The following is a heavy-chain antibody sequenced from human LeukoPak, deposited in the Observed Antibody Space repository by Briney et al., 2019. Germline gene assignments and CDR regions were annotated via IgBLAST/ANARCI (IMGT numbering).Heavy chain of an antibody. J-gene: IGHJ6*03. CDR3: ARDPYSGGYGAYYYYYMDV. D-gene: IGHD6-19*01. CDR1: GFTFSAYN. CDR2: ITTSSSYM. Sequence: GGSLRLSCAASGFTFSAYNMNWVRRTPGKGLEWVSSITTSSSYMFYADSVRGRFTIPRDNAENSLYLQMNSLRDEDTAVYYCARDPYSGGYGAYYYYYMDVWGKGTTVTVSS. V-gene: IGHV3-21*01.